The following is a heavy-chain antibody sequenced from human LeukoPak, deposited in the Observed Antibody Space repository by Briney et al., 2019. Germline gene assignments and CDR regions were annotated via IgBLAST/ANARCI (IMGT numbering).Heavy chain of an antibody. CDR2: ISGHNGNT. Sequence: ASVKVSCKASGYTFTSFAIGWVRQAPGQGLEWMGWISGHNGNTNYARKFQGRVTMTTDRFASIAYMELTSLTSDDTAVYYCARKQYYYGSGTTDYWGQGTLVTVSS. D-gene: IGHD3-10*01. CDR1: GYTFTSFA. J-gene: IGHJ4*02. V-gene: IGHV1-18*01. CDR3: ARKQYYYGSGTTDY.